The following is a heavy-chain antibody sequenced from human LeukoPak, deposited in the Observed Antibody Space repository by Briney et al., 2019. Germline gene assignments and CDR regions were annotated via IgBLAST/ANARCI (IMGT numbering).Heavy chain of an antibody. V-gene: IGHV4-34*01. J-gene: IGHJ4*02. CDR3: ARVRTNERFVPIDY. D-gene: IGHD1-1*01. Sequence: SETLSLTCAVYGGSFSGYYWSWIRQPPGKGLEWIGEINHSGSTNYNPSLKSRVTISVDTSKNQFSLKLSSVTAADTAVYYCARVRTNERFVPIDYWGQGTLVTVSS. CDR2: INHSGST. CDR1: GGSFSGYY.